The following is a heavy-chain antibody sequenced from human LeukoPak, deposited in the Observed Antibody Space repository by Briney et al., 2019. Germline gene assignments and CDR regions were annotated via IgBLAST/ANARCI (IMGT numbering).Heavy chain of an antibody. CDR1: GGSFSGYY. V-gene: IGHV4-34*01. D-gene: IGHD4-17*01. CDR3: ASYPHDYGDYGGLDY. CDR2: SNHSGST. Sequence: PSETLSLTCAVYGGSFSGYYCSWIRQPPGKGLEWIGESNHSGSTNYNPSLKSRVTISVDTSKNQFSLKLSSVTAADTAVYYCASYPHDYGDYGGLDYWGQGTLVTVSS. J-gene: IGHJ4*02.